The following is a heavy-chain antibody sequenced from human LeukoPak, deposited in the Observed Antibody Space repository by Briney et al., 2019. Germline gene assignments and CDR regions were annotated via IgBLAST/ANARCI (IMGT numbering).Heavy chain of an antibody. CDR3: AKFPVGGDVHYYFMDV. J-gene: IGHJ6*03. CDR1: GFSFSSYG. CDR2: ISGGGLTT. V-gene: IGHV3-23*01. Sequence: QAGGSLRLSCAASGFSFSSYGMSWVRQAPGKGLEWVSGISGGGLTTYYAASVKGRFTIFRDNSKNTLYLQMNSLRADDAAVYYCAKFPVGGDVHYYFMDVGGKGTTVTVSS. D-gene: IGHD1-26*01.